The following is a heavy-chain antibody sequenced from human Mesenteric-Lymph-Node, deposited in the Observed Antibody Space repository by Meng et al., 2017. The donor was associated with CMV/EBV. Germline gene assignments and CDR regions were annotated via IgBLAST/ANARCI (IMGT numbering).Heavy chain of an antibody. CDR1: GSISSGGYY. CDR2: IYYSGST. Sequence: GSISSGGYYWSWIRQHPGKGLEWIGYIYYSGSTYYNPSLKSRVTISVDTSKNQFSLKLSSVTAADTAVYYCASYYYGSGSYTYYFDYWGQGTLVTVSS. V-gene: IGHV4-31*02. J-gene: IGHJ4*02. D-gene: IGHD3-10*01. CDR3: ASYYYGSGSYTYYFDY.